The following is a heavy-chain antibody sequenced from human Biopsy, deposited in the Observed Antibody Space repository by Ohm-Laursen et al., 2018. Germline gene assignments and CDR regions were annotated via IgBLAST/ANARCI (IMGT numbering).Heavy chain of an antibody. Sequence: SQTLSLTCPVSGDSISSYYWSWIRQPPGKGLQWIGYVYYTGSTDYNPSLQSRVAISVDTSMNQISLRLQSVTAADTAIYYCTRATNSTGWPYYYFYGMDIWGQGTTVTVSS. D-gene: IGHD2/OR15-2a*01. V-gene: IGHV4-59*01. CDR1: GDSISSYY. J-gene: IGHJ6*02. CDR3: TRATNSTGWPYYYFYGMDI. CDR2: VYYTGST.